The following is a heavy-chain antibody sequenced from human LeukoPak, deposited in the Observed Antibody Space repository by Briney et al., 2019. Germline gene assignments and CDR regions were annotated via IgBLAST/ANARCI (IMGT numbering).Heavy chain of an antibody. J-gene: IGHJ6*03. Sequence: PGGSLRLSCAASGFTFSSYWMHWVRQAPGKGLVWVSRINSDGSSTSYADSVKGRFTISRDNAMNTLYLQMNSLRAEDTAVYYCARARGYYYYMDVWGKGTTVTVSS. V-gene: IGHV3-74*01. CDR2: INSDGSST. CDR3: ARARGYYYYMDV. CDR1: GFTFSSYW.